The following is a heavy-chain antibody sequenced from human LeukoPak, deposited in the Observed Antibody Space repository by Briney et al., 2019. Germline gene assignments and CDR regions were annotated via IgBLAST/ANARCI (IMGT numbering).Heavy chain of an antibody. CDR1: GFTFSSYS. D-gene: IGHD1-1*01. V-gene: IGHV3-21*01. Sequence: GGSLRLFCAASGFTFSSYSMNWVRQAPGKGLEWVSSISSSSSYIYYADSVKGRFTISRDNAKNSLYLQMNSLRAEDTAVYYCARMLRSTLFDDWGQGTLVTVSS. CDR3: ARMLRSTLFDD. J-gene: IGHJ4*02. CDR2: ISSSSSYI.